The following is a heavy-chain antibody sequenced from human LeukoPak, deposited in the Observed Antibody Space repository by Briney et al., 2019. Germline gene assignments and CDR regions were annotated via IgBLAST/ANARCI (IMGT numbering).Heavy chain of an antibody. CDR1: GYTFTSYD. D-gene: IGHD6-13*01. V-gene: IGHV1-8*01. CDR2: MNPNSGNT. J-gene: IGHJ4*02. Sequence: ASVKVSCKASGYTFTSYDINWVRQATGQGLEWMGWMNPNSGNTGYAQKFQGRVTMTRNTSINTAYMELSSLRSEDTAVNYCARGLMAAAGMPRDYWGQGTLVTVSS. CDR3: ARGLMAAAGMPRDY.